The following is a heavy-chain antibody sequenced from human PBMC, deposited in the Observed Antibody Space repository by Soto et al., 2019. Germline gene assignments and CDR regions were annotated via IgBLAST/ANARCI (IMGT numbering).Heavy chain of an antibody. D-gene: IGHD2-2*01. CDR2: INPSGGST. Sequence: ASVKVSCKASGYTFTSYYMHWVRQAPGQGLEWMGIINPSGGSTSYAQKFQGRVTMTRDTSTSTVYMELSSLRSEDTAVYYCARDIVVVPADKDGMDVWGQGTTVTVSS. CDR3: ARDIVVVPADKDGMDV. CDR1: GYTFTSYY. J-gene: IGHJ6*02. V-gene: IGHV1-46*01.